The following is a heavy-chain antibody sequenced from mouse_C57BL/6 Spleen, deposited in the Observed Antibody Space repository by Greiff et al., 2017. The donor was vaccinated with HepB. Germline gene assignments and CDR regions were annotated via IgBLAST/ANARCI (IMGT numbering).Heavy chain of an antibody. J-gene: IGHJ1*03. CDR3: ARQDYYGSSYWYFDV. Sequence: EVQLQQSGGDLVKPGGSLKLSCAASGFTFSSYGMSWVRQTPDKRLEWVATISSGGSYTYYPDSVKGRFTISRDNAKNTLYLQMSSLKSEDTAMYYCARQDYYGSSYWYFDVWGTGTTVTVSS. CDR1: GFTFSSYG. V-gene: IGHV5-6*01. D-gene: IGHD1-1*01. CDR2: ISSGGSYT.